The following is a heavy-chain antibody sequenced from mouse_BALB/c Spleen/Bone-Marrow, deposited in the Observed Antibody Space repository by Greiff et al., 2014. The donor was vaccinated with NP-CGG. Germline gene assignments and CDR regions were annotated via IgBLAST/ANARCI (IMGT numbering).Heavy chain of an antibody. D-gene: IGHD2-4*01. CDR2: IYPGNVNT. CDR1: GYTFTNYY. Sequence: QVQLQQSGPELVKPGASVRISCKTSGYTFTNYYIHWVKQRPGQGLEWIGWIYPGNVNTKYNENFKGKAALTADESSSTAYMHLSSLTSEDSAVYFCARPICYDYGGFAYWGQGTLVTVSA. J-gene: IGHJ3*01. V-gene: IGHV1S50*01. CDR3: ARPICYDYGGFAY.